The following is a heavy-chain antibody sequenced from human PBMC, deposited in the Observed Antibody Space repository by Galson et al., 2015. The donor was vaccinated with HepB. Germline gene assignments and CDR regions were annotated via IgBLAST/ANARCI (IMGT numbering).Heavy chain of an antibody. J-gene: IGHJ4*02. CDR3: FRTGDLSGYSSS. V-gene: IGHV3-73*01. CDR2: IRSKASNYAT. Sequence: SLRLSCAASGFTFSGSVIHWVRQASGKGLEWVGRIRSKASNYATEYGASLKGRFTISRDDSRNTAYLHINGLKTEDTAVYYCFRTGDLSGYSSSWGRGTLVTVSS. CDR1: GFTFSGSV. D-gene: IGHD6-13*01.